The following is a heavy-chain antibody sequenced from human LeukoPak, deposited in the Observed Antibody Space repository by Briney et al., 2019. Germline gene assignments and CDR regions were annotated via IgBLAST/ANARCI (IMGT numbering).Heavy chain of an antibody. V-gene: IGHV1-2*02. D-gene: IGHD3-10*01. J-gene: IGHJ6*02. CDR2: INPNSGGT. CDR1: GYTFTGYY. Sequence: ASVKVSCKASGYTFTGYYMHWVRQAPGQGLEWMGWINPNSGGTNYAQKFQGRVTMTRDTSISTAYMELSRLRSDDTAVYYCASPGGQGSGNYSTLYYYYYGMDVWGQGTTVTVSS. CDR3: ASPGGQGSGNYSTLYYYYYGMDV.